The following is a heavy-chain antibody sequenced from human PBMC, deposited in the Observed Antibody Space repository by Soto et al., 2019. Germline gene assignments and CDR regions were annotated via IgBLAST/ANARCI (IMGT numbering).Heavy chain of an antibody. J-gene: IGHJ6*02. CDR3: ARGDGDYYYYYGMDV. Sequence: SETLSLTCTVSGGSISSSSYYWGWIRQPPGKGLGWIGSIYYSGSTYYNPSLKSRVTISVDTSKNQFSLKLSSVTAADTAVYYCARGDGDYYYYYGMDVWGQGTTVTVSS. D-gene: IGHD4-17*01. V-gene: IGHV4-39*01. CDR1: GGSISSSSYY. CDR2: IYYSGST.